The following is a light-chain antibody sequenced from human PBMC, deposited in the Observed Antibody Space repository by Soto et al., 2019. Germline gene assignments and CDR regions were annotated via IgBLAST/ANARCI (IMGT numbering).Light chain of an antibody. V-gene: IGKV4-1*01. CDR1: QSVLYSSNNKNY. CDR2: WAS. Sequence: DIVLAPSPDSLAVSLGERATINCKSSQSVLYSSNNKNYLAWYQQTPGQPPKLLIYWASTRESGVPDRFSGSGSGTDFTLTISSLQAEDVAVYYCQQYYSTPRTFGQGTKVDIK. J-gene: IGKJ1*01. CDR3: QQYYSTPRT.